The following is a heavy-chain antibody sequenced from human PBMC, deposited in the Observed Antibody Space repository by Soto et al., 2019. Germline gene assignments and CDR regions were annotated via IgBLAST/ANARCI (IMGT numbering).Heavy chain of an antibody. CDR1: GFTFSNAW. J-gene: IGHJ4*02. CDR2: IKSKTDGGTT. V-gene: IGHV3-15*01. Sequence: GGSLRLSCAASGFTFSNAWMSWVRQAPGKGLEWVGRIKSKTDGGTTDYAAPVKGRFTISRDDSKNTLYLQMNSLKTEDTAVYYCTTTYYDFWSGYLVPSSWGQGTLVTVSS. D-gene: IGHD3-3*01. CDR3: TTTYYDFWSGYLVPSS.